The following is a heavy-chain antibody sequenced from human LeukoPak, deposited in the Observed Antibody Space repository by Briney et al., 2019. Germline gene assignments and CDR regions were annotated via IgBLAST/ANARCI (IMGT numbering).Heavy chain of an antibody. D-gene: IGHD5-12*01. CDR1: GFTVSSNY. J-gene: IGHJ4*02. V-gene: IGHV3-66*01. CDR2: IYSGGSS. Sequence: GGSLRLSCAASGFTVSSNYMSWVRQAPGKGLEWVSVIYSGGSSYYADSVKGRFTISRDNSKNTAYLQMNSLRVEDTAVYYCARGMGGYGGYDYWGQGTLVTVSS. CDR3: ARGMGGYGGYDY.